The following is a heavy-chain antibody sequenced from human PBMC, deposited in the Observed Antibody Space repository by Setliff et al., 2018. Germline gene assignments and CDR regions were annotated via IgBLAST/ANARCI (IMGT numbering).Heavy chain of an antibody. D-gene: IGHD3-9*01. Sequence: PSETLSLTCSVSGASISSGNDFWNWIRQPAGKGLEWIGNIYTNGGTDYSPSLRSRVTISVDTSKNQFSLKLSSVTAADTAVYYCARTLYDYDILTGPGYYFDYWGQGTLVTVSS. J-gene: IGHJ4*02. V-gene: IGHV4-61*09. CDR2: IYTNGGT. CDR3: ARTLYDYDILTGPGYYFDY. CDR1: GASISSGNDF.